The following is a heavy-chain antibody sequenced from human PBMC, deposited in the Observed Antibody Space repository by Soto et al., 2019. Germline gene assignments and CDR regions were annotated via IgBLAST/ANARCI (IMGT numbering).Heavy chain of an antibody. CDR2: ISWNSGVT. J-gene: IGHJ6*02. V-gene: IGHV3-9*01. Sequence: EVQVVESGGGLVHPGRSLRLSCAASGFTFGDYAIHWVRQAPGKGLEWVSGISWNSGVTVYADSVRGRFTVFRDNARNSVHLQMNSLRREDTGLYYCVKGSNYYGMDVWGQGTTVTVSS. CDR3: VKGSNYYGMDV. CDR1: GFTFGDYA.